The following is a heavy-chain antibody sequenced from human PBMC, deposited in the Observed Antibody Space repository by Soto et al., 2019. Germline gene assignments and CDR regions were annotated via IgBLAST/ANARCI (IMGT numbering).Heavy chain of an antibody. CDR3: ARGPTGWYGYDY. J-gene: IGHJ4*02. D-gene: IGHD6-19*01. Sequence: EVQLVESGGGLVQPGGSLRLSCVASGFTFRSSWMHWVRQAPGKGLVWVSRINSDATTKNYAEYAKGRFTIARENAKNTRYLQMDSLTAEDTAVYYCARGPTGWYGYDYGGQGPLLTVSS. V-gene: IGHV3-74*01. CDR2: INSDATTK. CDR1: GFTFRSSW.